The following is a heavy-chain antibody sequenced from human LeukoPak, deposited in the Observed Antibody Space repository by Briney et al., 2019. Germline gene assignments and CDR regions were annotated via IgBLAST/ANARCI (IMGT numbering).Heavy chain of an antibody. Sequence: GGSLRLSCAASGFTFSSYGMHWVRQAPGKGLEWVAFIRYDGSNKYYADSVKGRFTISRDNSKNTLYLQMNSLRAEDTAVYYCARDGPYYYDSSGYWPGYYYYYMDVWGKGTTVTVSS. CDR2: IRYDGSNK. V-gene: IGHV3-30*02. CDR1: GFTFSSYG. CDR3: ARDGPYYYDSSGYWPGYYYYYMDV. J-gene: IGHJ6*03. D-gene: IGHD3-22*01.